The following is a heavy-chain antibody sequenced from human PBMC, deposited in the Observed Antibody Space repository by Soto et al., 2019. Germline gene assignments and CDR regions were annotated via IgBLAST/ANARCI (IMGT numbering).Heavy chain of an antibody. CDR3: AKDRTNTWSFDY. V-gene: IGHV3-30*18. Sequence: VGSLRLSCEVSGFTLTNQGVHWVRQAPGKGLEWVAVISNDGSNKYYDSVKGRFTISRDNSKNTVYLQMDSLRLEDTAVYYCAKDRTNTWSFDYWGQGTLVTVSS. CDR1: GFTLTNQG. D-gene: IGHD2-8*02. CDR2: ISNDGSNK. J-gene: IGHJ4*02.